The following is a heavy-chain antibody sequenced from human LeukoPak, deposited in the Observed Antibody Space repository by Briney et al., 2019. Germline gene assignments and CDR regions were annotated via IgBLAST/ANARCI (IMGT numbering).Heavy chain of an antibody. CDR2: IYRSGST. CDR3: ATTNYYDSSGYGY. CDR1: GGSIGSGGYS. Sequence: KSSETLSLTCAVSGGSIGSGGYSWSWIRQPPGKGLEWIGYIYRSGSTYYNPSLKSRDTISVDRSKNQFSLKLSSVTAADTAVYYCATTNYYDSSGYGYWGQGTLVTVSS. J-gene: IGHJ4*02. D-gene: IGHD3-22*01. V-gene: IGHV4-30-2*01.